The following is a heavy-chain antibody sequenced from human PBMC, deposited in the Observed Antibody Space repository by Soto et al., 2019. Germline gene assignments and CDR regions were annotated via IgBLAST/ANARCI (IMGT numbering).Heavy chain of an antibody. J-gene: IGHJ6*02. D-gene: IGHD2-8*01. CDR2: IYHSGST. V-gene: IGHV4-59*01. Sequence: SETLSLTCTVSGGSIGGDSWSWIRQSPGKGLDFIGYIYHSGSTNYNPSLKSRVTISMDTSKNQFSLRLSSVTAADTAVYYCARAGIVQVSYAMDVWGQGTTVTSP. CDR3: ARAGIVQVSYAMDV. CDR1: GGSIGGDS.